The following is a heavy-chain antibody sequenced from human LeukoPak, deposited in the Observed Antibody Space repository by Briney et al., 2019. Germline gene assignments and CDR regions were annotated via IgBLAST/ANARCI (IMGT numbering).Heavy chain of an antibody. CDR2: ISGSGGST. J-gene: IGHJ4*02. V-gene: IGHV3-23*01. CDR3: AKGRSGYYYLDY. Sequence: PGGSLRLSRAASGFTFSSYAMSWVRQAPGKGLEWVSAISGSGGSTYYADSVKGRFTISRDNSKNTLYLQMNSLRAEDTAVYYCAKGRSGYYYLDYWGQGTLVTVSS. CDR1: GFTFSSYA. D-gene: IGHD3-22*01.